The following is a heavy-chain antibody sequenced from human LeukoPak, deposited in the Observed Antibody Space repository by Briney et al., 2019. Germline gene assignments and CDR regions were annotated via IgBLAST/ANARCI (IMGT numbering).Heavy chain of an antibody. CDR2: INGDGTSA. V-gene: IGHV3-74*01. CDR1: GFTFSNYW. J-gene: IGHJ4*02. CDR3: VRGNYFDY. Sequence: PGGSLRLSCAASGFTFSNYWMHWVRQAPGKGLVWVPLINGDGTSANYADSVKGRFTISRNNAKNTLYLQMNSLRVEDTAVYYCVRGNYFDYWGQGTLVTVSS.